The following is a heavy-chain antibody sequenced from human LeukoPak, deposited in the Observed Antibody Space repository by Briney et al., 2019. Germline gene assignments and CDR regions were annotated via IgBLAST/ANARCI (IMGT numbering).Heavy chain of an antibody. Sequence: SQTLSLTCAISGDSVSSNSAAWNWIRQSPSRGLEWLGRTYYRSKWYNDYAVSVKSRITINPDTSKNQFSLQLNSVTPEDTAVYYCARDPGLFDCSSTSCRGANWFDPWGQGTLVTVSS. D-gene: IGHD2-2*01. J-gene: IGHJ5*02. CDR2: TYYRSKWYN. CDR3: ARDPGLFDCSSTSCRGANWFDP. CDR1: GDSVSSNSAA. V-gene: IGHV6-1*01.